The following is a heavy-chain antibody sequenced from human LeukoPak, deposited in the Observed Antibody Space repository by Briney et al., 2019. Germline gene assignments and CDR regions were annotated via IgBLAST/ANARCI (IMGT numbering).Heavy chain of an antibody. J-gene: IGHJ4*02. D-gene: IGHD1-26*01. CDR1: GFTFSSYS. Sequence: GGSLRLSCAASGFTFSSYSMNWVRQAPGKGLEWVSSISSSSRYIYYADSVKGRFTISRDNAKNSLYLQMNSLRAEDTAVYYCARDPGRIVGATTTLWGQGTLVTVSS. CDR3: ARDPGRIVGATTTL. CDR2: ISSSSRYI. V-gene: IGHV3-21*01.